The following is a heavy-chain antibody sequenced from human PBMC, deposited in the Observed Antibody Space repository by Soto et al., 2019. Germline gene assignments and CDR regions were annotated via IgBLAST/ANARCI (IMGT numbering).Heavy chain of an antibody. D-gene: IGHD6-13*01. J-gene: IGHJ5*02. Sequence: QITLKESGPTLVKPTQTLTLTCTFSGFSLSTSGVGVGWILQPPGKALEWLALIYWNDDKRYSPSLKSRLTITKDTSKNQAALTMTNMDPVDTATYDCALGHEYSSSWYSNWFDPWGQGTLVTVSS. CDR1: GFSLSTSGVG. V-gene: IGHV2-5*01. CDR3: ALGHEYSSSWYSNWFDP. CDR2: IYWNDDK.